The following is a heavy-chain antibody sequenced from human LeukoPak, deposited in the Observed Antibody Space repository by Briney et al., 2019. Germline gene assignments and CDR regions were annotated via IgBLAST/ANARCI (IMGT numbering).Heavy chain of an antibody. D-gene: IGHD5-12*01. Sequence: SQTLSLTCTVTGTSIRSGSYYWNWIRQAAGKGLEWIGRMYIGGRTTYNPSLKSRVTISLETTENQFSLRLRSVSAADTAVYYCARDTTRRLHYYYYMDVWGKGTTVTVSS. CDR3: ARDTTRRLHYYYYMDV. V-gene: IGHV4-61*02. CDR2: MYIGGRT. J-gene: IGHJ6*03. CDR1: GTSIRSGSYY.